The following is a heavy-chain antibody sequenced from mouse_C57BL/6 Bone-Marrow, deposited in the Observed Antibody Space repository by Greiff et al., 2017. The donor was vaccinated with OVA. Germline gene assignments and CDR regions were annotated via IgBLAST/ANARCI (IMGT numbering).Heavy chain of an antibody. Sequence: QVQLKQPGAELVKPGASVKLSCKASGYTFTSYWMHWVKQRPGQGLEWIGMIHPNSGSTNYNEKFKSKATLTVDKSSSTAYMQLSSLTSEDSAVYYCARRDFYYYGSSYDLYFDVWGTGATVTVAS. J-gene: IGHJ1*03. CDR2: IHPNSGST. V-gene: IGHV1-64*01. CDR3: ARRDFYYYGSSYDLYFDV. D-gene: IGHD1-1*01. CDR1: GYTFTSYW.